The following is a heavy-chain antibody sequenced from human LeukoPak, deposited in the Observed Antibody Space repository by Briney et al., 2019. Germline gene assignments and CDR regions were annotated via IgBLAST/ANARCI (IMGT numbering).Heavy chain of an antibody. J-gene: IGHJ4*02. D-gene: IGHD3-3*01. CDR1: GFIFRSYA. V-gene: IGHV3-23*01. CDR3: ATFGVIVRNNYLDY. Sequence: GGSLRLSCVGSGFIFRSYAVTWVRQAPGKGLDWVSSITANGDRTYYADSVKGRFTISRDNSRNTLYLQMSSLRAEDTGLYYCATFGVIVRNNYLDYWGQGALVAVSS. CDR2: ITANGDRT.